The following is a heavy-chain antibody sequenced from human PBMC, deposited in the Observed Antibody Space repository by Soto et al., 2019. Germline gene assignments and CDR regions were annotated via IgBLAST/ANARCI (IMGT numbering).Heavy chain of an antibody. CDR3: ARVKTIFGVVPSPSYYYGMDV. V-gene: IGHV1-2*02. CDR1: GVTFNRQD. Sequence: GASVKVSCKASGVTFNRQDMRWVRQAPGQGLAWMGWINPNSGDTNYSQKFQGRVTMTRDTSTSTAYMELSSLRSEDTAVYYCARVKTIFGVVPSPSYYYGMDVWGQGTTVTVSS. J-gene: IGHJ6*02. D-gene: IGHD3-3*01. CDR2: INPNSGDT.